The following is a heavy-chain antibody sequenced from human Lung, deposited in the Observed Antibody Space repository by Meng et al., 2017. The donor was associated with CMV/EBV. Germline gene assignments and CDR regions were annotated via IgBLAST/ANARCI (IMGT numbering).Heavy chain of an antibody. J-gene: IGHJ4*02. CDR2: IIPLYATA. CDR3: ARASYYGSGSYYHFDS. V-gene: IGHV1-69*05. D-gene: IGHD3-10*01. Sequence: SXXVSXXASGGTFSNYAVSWVRQAPGEGLEWMGGIIPLYATANYAQRFQGRVTITTDESTSTAYMEVSSLRSEDTAVYYCARASYYGSGSYYHFDSWGQGTPVTVS. CDR1: GGTFSNYA.